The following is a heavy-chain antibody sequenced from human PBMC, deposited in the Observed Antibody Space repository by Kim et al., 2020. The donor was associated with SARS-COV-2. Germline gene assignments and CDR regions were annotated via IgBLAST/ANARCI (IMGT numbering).Heavy chain of an antibody. CDR1: GGSISSSSYY. V-gene: IGHV4-39*01. D-gene: IGHD2-2*01. CDR3: ARRCRYCSSTSCYDWFDP. CDR2: IYYSGST. J-gene: IGHJ5*02. Sequence: SETLSLTCTVSGGSISSSSYYWGWIRQPPGKGLEWIGSIYYSGSTYYNPSLKSRVTISVDTSKNQFSLKLSSVTAADTAVYYCARRCRYCSSTSCYDWFDPWGQGTLVTVSS.